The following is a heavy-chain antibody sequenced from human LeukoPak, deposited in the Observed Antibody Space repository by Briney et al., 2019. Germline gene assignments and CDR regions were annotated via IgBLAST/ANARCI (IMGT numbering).Heavy chain of an antibody. CDR3: ARPYYYDSRIDP. J-gene: IGHJ5*02. V-gene: IGHV4-30-4*01. D-gene: IGHD3-22*01. CDR2: MYYSGST. CDR1: GGSISSGDYY. Sequence: PSETLSLTCTVSGGSISSGDYYWSWIRQPPGKGLEWIAYMYYSGSTYYNPSLKSRVTMSADTSKNQLSLKLSSVTAADTAVYYCARPYYYDSRIDPWGQGVLVTVSS.